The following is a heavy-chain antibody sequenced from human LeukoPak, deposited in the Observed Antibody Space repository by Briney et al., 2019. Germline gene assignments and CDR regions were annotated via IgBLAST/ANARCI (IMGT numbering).Heavy chain of an antibody. CDR1: GSSVSELS. Sequence: ASVKISCKVYGSSVSELSIHWVRQAPGKGLEWLGGFDPENVEIVHGQKLQGRVTMTTGTSTSTAYMELRSLRSDDTAVYYCARDKEVVVTTHGGAAFDIWGQGTMVTVSS. J-gene: IGHJ3*02. CDR3: ARDKEVVVTTHGGAAFDI. V-gene: IGHV1-24*01. D-gene: IGHD5-12*01. CDR2: FDPENVEI.